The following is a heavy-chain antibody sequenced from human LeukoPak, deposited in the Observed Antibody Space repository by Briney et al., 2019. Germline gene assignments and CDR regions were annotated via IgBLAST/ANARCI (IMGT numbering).Heavy chain of an antibody. CDR1: GFTFNSHT. D-gene: IGHD5-18*01. Sequence: GGSLRLSCAASGFTFNSHTLYWVRQAPGKGLGWVALISYDGSIKHYADSVKGRFTISRDNAKNSLYLQMNSLRAEDTAVYYCSRLRGYSYGYADYWGQGTLVTVSS. CDR3: SRLRGYSYGYADY. J-gene: IGHJ4*01. CDR2: ISYDGSIK. V-gene: IGHV3-30-3*01.